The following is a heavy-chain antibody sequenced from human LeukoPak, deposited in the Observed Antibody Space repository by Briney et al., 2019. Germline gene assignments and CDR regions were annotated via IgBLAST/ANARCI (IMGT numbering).Heavy chain of an antibody. D-gene: IGHD3-10*01. CDR1: GGSISSYY. Sequence: ASETLSLTCTVSGGSISSYYWSWIRQPAGKGLEWIGRIYTSGSTNYNPSLKSRVTMSVDTSKNQFSLKLSSVTAADTAVYYCERELGVLWFGYFDYWGQGTLVTVSS. CDR3: ERELGVLWFGYFDY. CDR2: IYTSGST. J-gene: IGHJ4*02. V-gene: IGHV4-4*07.